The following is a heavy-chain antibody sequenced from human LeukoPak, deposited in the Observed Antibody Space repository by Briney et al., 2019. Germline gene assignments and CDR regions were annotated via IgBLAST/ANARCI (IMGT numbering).Heavy chain of an antibody. V-gene: IGHV1-2*02. CDR1: GYTFIAYY. J-gene: IGHJ4*02. CDR2: VNPASGGT. CDR3: AGQKDPRPIDY. Sequence: ASVKVSCKASGYTFIAYYMHWVRQAPGQGLEWMGWVNPASGGTNYAQKFEGRVTMTRDTSISTAYMELTALTSDDAAVYYCAGQKDPRPIDYWGQGTLVTVSS.